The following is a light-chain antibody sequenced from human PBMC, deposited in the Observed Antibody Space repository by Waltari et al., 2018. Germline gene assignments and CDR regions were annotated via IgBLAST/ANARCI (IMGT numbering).Light chain of an antibody. J-gene: IGKJ2*01. CDR3: QHYDSYQYA. CDR2: KAS. CDR1: ESVNRD. Sequence: IQVTQSPSTLSASVGDRVTITCRTSESVNRDLAWYQQKPGRAPNLLIYKASTLETGAPSKFSGSGSGTEFSLTITNLQRDDFATYFCQHYDSYQYAFGPGTKLEIK. V-gene: IGKV1-5*03.